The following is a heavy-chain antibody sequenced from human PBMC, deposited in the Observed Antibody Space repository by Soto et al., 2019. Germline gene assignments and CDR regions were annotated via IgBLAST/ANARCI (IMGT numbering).Heavy chain of an antibody. Sequence: EVQLVESGGGLIQPGGSLRLSCAVSGFTVSRNFMSWIRQAPGKGLRWVSILYSGGTTYYTDSVKGRFTISGDNSKNTLYLQMNSLRVEDTATYSCARVVLVRATPDYLDHCGQGTLVSVSS. V-gene: IGHV3-53*01. CDR2: LYSGGTT. CDR3: ARVVLVRATPDYLDH. J-gene: IGHJ4*01. CDR1: GFTVSRNF. D-gene: IGHD1-26*01.